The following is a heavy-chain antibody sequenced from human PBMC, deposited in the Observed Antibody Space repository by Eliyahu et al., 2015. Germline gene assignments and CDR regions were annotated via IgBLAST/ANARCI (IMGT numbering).Heavy chain of an antibody. CDR3: ARHVPGISAAVFDY. Sequence: QVQLVQSGAEVKKPGASVKVSCKASGYSFTSYGFSWVRQAPGQGLEWMGWINPYNGNTNQALRLQGRVTMTTDTSTSTAYMELRSLRSDDTAVYYCARHVPGISAAVFDYWGQGTLVTVSP. D-gene: IGHD6-13*01. J-gene: IGHJ4*02. CDR2: INPYNGNT. CDR1: GYSFTSYG. V-gene: IGHV1-18*01.